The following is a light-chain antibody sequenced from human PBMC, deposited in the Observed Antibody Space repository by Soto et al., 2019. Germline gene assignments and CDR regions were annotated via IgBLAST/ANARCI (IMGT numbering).Light chain of an antibody. J-gene: IGLJ2*01. CDR3: SSWTNAGPHVL. CDR1: NSDVGGYDY. Sequence: QSALTQPASVSAAPGQSITISCTGTNSDVGGYDYVSWYQQYPGKAPRHLIYDVTERSSGVSNRFSGSKSGTTAYLTISGLQADDEANYYCSSWTNAGPHVLFGGGTKVTVL. CDR2: DVT. V-gene: IGLV2-14*03.